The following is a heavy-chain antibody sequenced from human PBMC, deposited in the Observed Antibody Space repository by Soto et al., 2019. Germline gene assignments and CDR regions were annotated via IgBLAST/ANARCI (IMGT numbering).Heavy chain of an antibody. J-gene: IGHJ4*02. D-gene: IGHD1-26*01. CDR1: GGSISSSSYY. V-gene: IGHV4-39*01. Sequence: SETLSLTCTVCGGSISSSSYYWGWIRQPPGKGLEWIGSIYYSGSTYYNPSLKSRVTISVDTSKNQFSLKLSSVTAADTSVYYCARLSDWSGSYHFDYWGQGTLVTVSS. CDR2: IYYSGST. CDR3: ARLSDWSGSYHFDY.